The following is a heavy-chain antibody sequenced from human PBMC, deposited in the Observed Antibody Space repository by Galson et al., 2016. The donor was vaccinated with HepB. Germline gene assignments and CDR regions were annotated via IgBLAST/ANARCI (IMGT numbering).Heavy chain of an antibody. CDR3: ARRLILRRQQLVGDYYGMDV. J-gene: IGHJ6*02. D-gene: IGHD6-13*01. CDR2: IIPMFGTA. Sequence: SVKVSCKASGGTFSSYAINWVRQAPGQGLEWMGGIIPMFGTANYAQKFQARVTITADESTNTAYMDLSSLRSEDTAVYYCARRLILRRQQLVGDYYGMDVWGQGTTVTVSS. V-gene: IGHV1-69*13. CDR1: GGTFSSYA.